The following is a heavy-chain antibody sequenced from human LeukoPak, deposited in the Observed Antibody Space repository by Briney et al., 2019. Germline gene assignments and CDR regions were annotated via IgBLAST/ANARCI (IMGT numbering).Heavy chain of an antibody. CDR3: ASSDYGDPYY. D-gene: IGHD4-17*01. Sequence: GGSLRLSCAASGFTFSSYEMNWVRQAPGKGLEWVSYISSSGSTIYYADSVKGRFTISRDNARNSLYLQMNSLRAEETAVYYCASSDYGDPYYLGRGTLVTVSS. CDR2: ISSSGSTI. J-gene: IGHJ4*02. V-gene: IGHV3-48*03. CDR1: GFTFSSYE.